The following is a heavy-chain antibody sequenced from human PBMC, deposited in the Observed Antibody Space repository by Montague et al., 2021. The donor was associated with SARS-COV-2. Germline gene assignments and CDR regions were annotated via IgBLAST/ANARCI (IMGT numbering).Heavy chain of an antibody. J-gene: IGHJ4*02. Sequence: SETLSLTCVVFGGSISADNWWTWVRTPAGKGLERVGDIYNTGSTKYISSLKSRVSMSVDKSWNQLSLRLTSVTAADTAIYYCVRKGSGRSDLAYWGQGMLVTVSS. CDR2: IYNTGST. CDR1: GGSISADNW. CDR3: VRKGSGRSDLAY. D-gene: IGHD1-26*01. V-gene: IGHV4-4*02.